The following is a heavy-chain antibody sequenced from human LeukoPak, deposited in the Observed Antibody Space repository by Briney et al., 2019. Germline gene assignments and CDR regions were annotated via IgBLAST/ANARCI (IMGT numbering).Heavy chain of an antibody. Sequence: KSSETLSLTCTVSGGSISSSGYYWSWIRQPPGKGLEWIGTIYHSGSTNYNPSLKSRVTISVDKSKNQFSLKLSSVTAADTAVYYCARASNYYDSSGSPQGFDYWGQGTLVTVSS. V-gene: IGHV4-39*07. CDR2: IYHSGST. CDR3: ARASNYYDSSGSPQGFDY. D-gene: IGHD3-22*01. J-gene: IGHJ4*02. CDR1: GGSISSSGYY.